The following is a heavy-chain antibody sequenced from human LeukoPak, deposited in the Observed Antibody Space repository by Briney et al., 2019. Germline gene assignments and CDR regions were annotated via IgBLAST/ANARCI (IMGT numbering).Heavy chain of an antibody. J-gene: IGHJ4*02. D-gene: IGHD2-21*02. V-gene: IGHV1-69*04. CDR2: IIPILGIA. CDR1: GGTFSSYA. Sequence: ASVKVSCKASGGTFSSYAISWVRQAPGQGLEWMGRIIPILGIANYAQKFQGRVTITADKSTSTAYMELSSLRSEDTAVYYCATCRVVVTSPAVAPRFDYWGQGTLVTVSS. CDR3: ATCRVVVTSPAVAPRFDY.